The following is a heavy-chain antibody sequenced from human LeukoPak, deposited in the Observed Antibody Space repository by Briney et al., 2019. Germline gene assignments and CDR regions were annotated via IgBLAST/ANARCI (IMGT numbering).Heavy chain of an antibody. CDR1: GFTFSSYA. CDR3: ARDLDGTMHDGDY. D-gene: IGHD1-14*01. J-gene: IGHJ4*02. CDR2: ISYDGSNK. Sequence: GRSLRLSCAASGFTFSSYAMRWVRQAPGKGLEWVAVISYDGSNKYYADSVKGRFTISRDNSKNTLYLQMNSLRAEDTAVYYCARDLDGTMHDGDYWGQGTLVTASS. V-gene: IGHV3-30-3*01.